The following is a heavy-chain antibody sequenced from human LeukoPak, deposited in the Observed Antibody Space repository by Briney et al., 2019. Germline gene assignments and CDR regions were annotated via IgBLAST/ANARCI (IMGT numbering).Heavy chain of an antibody. CDR1: GGSISSGGYY. CDR2: IYYSGST. V-gene: IGHV4-31*03. J-gene: IGHJ4*02. Sequence: SVTLSLTCTVSGGSISSGGYYWSWIRQHPGKGLEWIGYIYYSGSTYYNPSLKSRVTISVDTSKNQFSLKLSSVTAADTAVYYCAREVGGIFDYWGQGTLVTVSS. D-gene: IGHD3-16*01. CDR3: AREVGGIFDY.